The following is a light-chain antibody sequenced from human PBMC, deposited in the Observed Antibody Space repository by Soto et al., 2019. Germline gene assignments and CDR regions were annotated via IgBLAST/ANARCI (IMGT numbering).Light chain of an antibody. CDR1: RSNIGSNF. V-gene: IGLV1-47*01. CDR3: QSYDSSLGGWV. Sequence: QSVLTQPPSASETPGQRVTISCSGSRSNIGSNFVYWYQQFPGTAPKLLIYRNNQRPSGVPDRFSGSKSGTSASLIITGFQVEDEADYYCQSYDSSLGGWVFGGGTKLTVL. J-gene: IGLJ3*02. CDR2: RNN.